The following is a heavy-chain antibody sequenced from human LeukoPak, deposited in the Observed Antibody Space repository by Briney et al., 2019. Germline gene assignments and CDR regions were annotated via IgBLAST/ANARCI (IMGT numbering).Heavy chain of an antibody. D-gene: IGHD3-10*01. CDR1: GYTFTSYG. CDR3: ARVPYYLNYYYYYMDV. CDR2: IGAYNGNT. J-gene: IGHJ6*03. Sequence: ASVKVSCKASGYTFTSYGISWVRQAPGQGLEWMGWIGAYNGNTNYAQKLQGRVTMTTDTSTSTAYMELRSLRSDDTAVYYCARVPYYLNYYYYYMDVWSKGTTVTVSS. V-gene: IGHV1-18*01.